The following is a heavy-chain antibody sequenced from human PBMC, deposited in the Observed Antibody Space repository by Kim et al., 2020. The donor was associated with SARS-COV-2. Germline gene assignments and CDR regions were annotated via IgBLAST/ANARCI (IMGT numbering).Heavy chain of an antibody. J-gene: IGHJ4*01. CDR1: GSPFSSHG. CDR2: ISDTGSEK. CDR3: ARWAGNRNGGYCLDY. Sequence: GGSLRLSCAVSGSPFSSHGMHWVRQAPGKGLEWVAVISDTGSEKDYTDSVKGRFIVSKDNAKNVLYLQMDSLRAEDTAVYYFARWAGNRNGGYCLDYWG. D-gene: IGHD2-21*01. V-gene: IGHV3-30*12.